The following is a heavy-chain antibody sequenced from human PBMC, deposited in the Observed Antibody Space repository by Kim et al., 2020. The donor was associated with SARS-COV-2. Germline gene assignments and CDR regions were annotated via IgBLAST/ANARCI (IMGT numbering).Heavy chain of an antibody. V-gene: IGHV4-39*01. CDR1: GGSISSSSYY. D-gene: IGHD6-13*01. CDR2: IYYSGST. Sequence: SETLSLTCTVSGGSISSSSYYWGWIRQPPGKGLEWIGSIYYSGSTYYNPSLKSRVTISVDTSKNQFSLKLSSVTAADTAVYYCARQGAGYSSSWYLAGTIEYYYYGMDVWGQGTTVTVSS. J-gene: IGHJ6*02. CDR3: ARQGAGYSSSWYLAGTIEYYYYGMDV.